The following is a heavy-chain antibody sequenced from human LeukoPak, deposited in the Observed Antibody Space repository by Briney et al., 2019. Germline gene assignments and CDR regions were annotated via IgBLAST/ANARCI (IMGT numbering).Heavy chain of an antibody. CDR2: ISAYNGNT. V-gene: IGHV1-18*01. J-gene: IGHJ6*03. D-gene: IGHD2-15*01. CDR3: ARVCRAYCYYYMDV. CDR1: GYTFTSYG. Sequence: GASGKVSCTASGYTFTSYGISWVRQAPGQGLEWRGWISAYNGNTIYAQKLQAGVTITTDTSTTTASTELRSLRSDDTAVYYCARVCRAYCYYYMDVWGKGTTVTVSS.